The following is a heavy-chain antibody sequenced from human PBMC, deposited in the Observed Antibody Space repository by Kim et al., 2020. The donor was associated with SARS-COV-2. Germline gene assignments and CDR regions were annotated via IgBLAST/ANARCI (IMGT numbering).Heavy chain of an antibody. D-gene: IGHD3-10*01. CDR3: ARDLSPLRGVIGAFDY. CDR1: GFTFSSYS. V-gene: IGHV3-21*01. CDR2: ISSSSSYI. J-gene: IGHJ4*02. Sequence: GGSLRLSCAASGFTFSSYSMNWVRQAPGKGLEWVSSISSSSSYIYYADSVKGRFTISRDNAKNSLYLQMNSLRAEDTAVYYCARDLSPLRGVIGAFDYWGQGTLVTVSS.